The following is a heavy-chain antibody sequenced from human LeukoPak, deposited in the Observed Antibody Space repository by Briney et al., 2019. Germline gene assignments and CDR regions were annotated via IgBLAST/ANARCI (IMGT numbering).Heavy chain of an antibody. Sequence: GGSLRLSCAASGFTFGSYWMHWVRQAPGKGLVWVSRINSDGSSTSYADSVKGRFAISRDNSKNTLYLQMNSLRAEDTAVYYCARDLPYGDYYYYYGMDVWGQGTTVTVSS. D-gene: IGHD4-17*01. CDR3: ARDLPYGDYYYYYGMDV. J-gene: IGHJ6*02. CDR2: INSDGSST. CDR1: GFTFGSYW. V-gene: IGHV3-74*01.